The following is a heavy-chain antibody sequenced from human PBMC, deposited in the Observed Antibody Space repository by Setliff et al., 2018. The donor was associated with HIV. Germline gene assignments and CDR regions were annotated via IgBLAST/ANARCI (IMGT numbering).Heavy chain of an antibody. D-gene: IGHD5-18*01. V-gene: IGHV3-11*04. CDR1: GFTFSDYY. J-gene: IGHJ6*03. CDR2: ISSGGSTI. Sequence: GGSLRLSCAASGFTFSDYYMSWIRQAPGKGLEWVPFISSGGSTIYYADSVKGRFTISRDNAKNSLFLQMNSLRAEDTAVYYCARGRVVGEYTCGLDYMDVWGKGTTVTVSS. CDR3: ARGRVVGEYTCGLDYMDV.